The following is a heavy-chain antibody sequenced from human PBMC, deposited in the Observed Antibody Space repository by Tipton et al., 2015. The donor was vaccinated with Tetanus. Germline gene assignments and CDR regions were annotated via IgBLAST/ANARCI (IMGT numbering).Heavy chain of an antibody. J-gene: IGHJ5*02. CDR3: ARDFGSYGLNWFDP. V-gene: IGHV4-61*02. D-gene: IGHD5-18*01. Sequence: TLSLTCTVSGGSISSSSYYWSWIRQPAGKGLEWIGRIYTSGSTNYNHSLKSRVTMSVDTSKNQFSLKLSSVTAADTAVYYCARDFGSYGLNWFDPWGQGTLVTVSS. CDR1: GGSISSSSYY. CDR2: IYTSGST.